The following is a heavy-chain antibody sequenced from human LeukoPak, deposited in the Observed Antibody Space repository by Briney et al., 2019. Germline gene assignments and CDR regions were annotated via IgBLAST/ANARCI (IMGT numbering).Heavy chain of an antibody. V-gene: IGHV3-21*01. J-gene: IGHJ4*02. Sequence: GGSLRLSCAASGFTFSSYNMNWVRQAPGKGLEWVSYINSDRSYIFYADSVKGRFTISRDNSKNTLYLQMNSLRTEDTAVYYCARGAHKRDDYGGFFDYWGQGTLVTVSS. CDR2: INSDRSYI. CDR3: ARGAHKRDDYGGFFDY. D-gene: IGHD4-23*01. CDR1: GFTFSSYN.